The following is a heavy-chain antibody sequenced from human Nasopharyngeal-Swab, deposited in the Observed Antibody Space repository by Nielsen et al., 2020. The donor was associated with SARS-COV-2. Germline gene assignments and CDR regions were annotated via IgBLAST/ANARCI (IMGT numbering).Heavy chain of an antibody. CDR3: ARDQKRYCSSTSCYASVTNWFDP. CDR1: GYTFTSYA. CDR2: INACNGNT. Sequence: ASVTVSCKAPGYTFTSYAMHWVRQAPGQRLAWMGWINACNGNTKYSQKFQGRVTITRDTSASTAYMELSSLRSEDTAVYYCARDQKRYCSSTSCYASVTNWFDPWGQGTLVTVSS. J-gene: IGHJ5*02. D-gene: IGHD2-2*01. V-gene: IGHV1-3*01.